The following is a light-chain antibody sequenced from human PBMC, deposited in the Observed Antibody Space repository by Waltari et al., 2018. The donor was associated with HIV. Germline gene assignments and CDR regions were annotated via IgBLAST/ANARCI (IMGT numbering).Light chain of an antibody. V-gene: IGLV2-23*01. Sequence: QSALTQPASVSGSPGQSSTISCIGTSSDVGGYSLVSWYQHHPGKAPQLLLFEDTERPSGVSNRFSAAKSGTTASLTISGLLAEDAADYYCCSYGGFTTYVFGSGTKGTVL. CDR1: SSDVGGYSL. CDR2: EDT. J-gene: IGLJ1*01. CDR3: CSYGGFTTYV.